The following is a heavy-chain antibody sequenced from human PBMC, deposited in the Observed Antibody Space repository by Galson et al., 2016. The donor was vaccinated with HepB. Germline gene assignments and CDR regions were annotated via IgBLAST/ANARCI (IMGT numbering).Heavy chain of an antibody. CDR2: ISGSGGTT. CDR3: AKPVLRYFDWLG. J-gene: IGHJ4*02. CDR1: GFTFNSYA. D-gene: IGHD3-9*01. V-gene: IGHV3-23*01. Sequence: SLRPSCAASGFTFNSYAMSWVRQAPGKGLEWVSAISGSGGTTYYADSVKGRFTISRDNSKNTLYLQMNSLRVEDTAVYYCAKPVLRYFDWLGWGQGTLVTVSS.